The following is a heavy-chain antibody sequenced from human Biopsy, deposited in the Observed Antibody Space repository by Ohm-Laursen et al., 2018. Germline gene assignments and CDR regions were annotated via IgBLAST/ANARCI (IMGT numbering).Heavy chain of an antibody. CDR1: GGSVDDYF. D-gene: IGHD6-19*01. V-gene: IGHV4-4*07. J-gene: IGHJ2*01. Sequence: SETLSLTCSVSGGSVDDYFWNWIRQPTGKGLEWIGRIYSTGRSSAYHPSFQIRVTMTLDTPNKQFFLKLTSVAAADTAVYYCARTPGVAVAGRFFDLWGRGTLVTVSS. CDR2: IYSTGRSS. CDR3: ARTPGVAVAGRFFDL.